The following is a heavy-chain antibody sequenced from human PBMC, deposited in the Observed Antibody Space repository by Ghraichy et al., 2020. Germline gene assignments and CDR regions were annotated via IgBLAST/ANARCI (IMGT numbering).Heavy chain of an antibody. J-gene: IGHJ6*02. CDR3: ASALGKGIVVVPASWGMDV. CDR2: IDPSGGST. D-gene: IGHD2-2*01. Sequence: ASVKVSCKASGYTFTTYYMHWVRQAPGQGLEWMGIIDPSGGSTSYAQKFQGRVTMTRDTSTSTVYMELSSLRSEDTAVYYCASALGKGIVVVPASWGMDVWGQVTTVTVSS. CDR1: GYTFTTYY. V-gene: IGHV1-46*01.